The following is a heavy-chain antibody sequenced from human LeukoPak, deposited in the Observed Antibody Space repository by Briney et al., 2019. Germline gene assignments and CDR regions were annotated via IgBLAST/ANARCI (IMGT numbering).Heavy chain of an antibody. J-gene: IGHJ6*03. CDR3: AKRIAAAGDYYYYMDV. Sequence: PGGSLRLSCAASGFTFSSYSMNWVRQAPGKGLEWVSSISSSSSYIYYADSVKGRFTISRDNAKNSLYLQMNSLRAEDTAVYYCAKRIAAAGDYYYYMDVWGKGTTVTVSS. CDR2: ISSSSSYI. D-gene: IGHD6-13*01. V-gene: IGHV3-21*01. CDR1: GFTFSSYS.